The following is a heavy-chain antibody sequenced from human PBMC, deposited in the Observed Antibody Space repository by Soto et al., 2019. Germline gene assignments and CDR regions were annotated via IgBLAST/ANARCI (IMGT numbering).Heavy chain of an antibody. D-gene: IGHD4-17*01. CDR1: GDSISSMNW. Sequence: SETLSLTCAVSGDSISSMNWWSWVRQPPGKGLEWIGEIHYSGSTNYNPSLKSRVTISVDTSKNQFSLKLSSVTAADTAVYYCARRYGASFDYWGQGTLVTVSS. V-gene: IGHV4-4*02. CDR3: ARRYGASFDY. CDR2: IHYSGST. J-gene: IGHJ4*02.